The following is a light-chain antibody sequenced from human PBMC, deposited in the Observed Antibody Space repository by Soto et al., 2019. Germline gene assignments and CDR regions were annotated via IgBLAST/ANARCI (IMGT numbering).Light chain of an antibody. J-gene: IGLJ3*02. V-gene: IGLV2-14*01. CDR1: SNDVGGYNY. CDR3: SSYTSSSTLWV. CDR2: EVS. Sequence: QSALTQPASVSGSPGQSITISCTGTSNDVGGYNYVSWYQHYPGKAPKLIISEVSHRPSGVSNRFSGSKSGNTASLTVSGLQAEDEADYYCSSYTSSSTLWVFGGGTKVTVL.